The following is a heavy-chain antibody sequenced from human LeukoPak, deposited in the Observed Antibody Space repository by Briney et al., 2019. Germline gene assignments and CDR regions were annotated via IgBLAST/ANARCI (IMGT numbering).Heavy chain of an antibody. CDR1: GYTFTSYA. Sequence: ASVKVSCKASGYTFTSYAMHWVRQAPGQRLEWMGWINAGNGNTKYSQKFQGRVTVTRDTSASTAYMELRSLRSDDTAVYYCARVVEVVPAAYDYWGQGTLVTVSS. CDR2: INAGNGNT. D-gene: IGHD2-2*01. CDR3: ARVVEVVPAAYDY. J-gene: IGHJ4*02. V-gene: IGHV1-3*01.